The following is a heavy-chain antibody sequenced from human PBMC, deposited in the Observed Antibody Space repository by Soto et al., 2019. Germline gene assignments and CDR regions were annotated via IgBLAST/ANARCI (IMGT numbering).Heavy chain of an antibody. D-gene: IGHD2-2*01. V-gene: IGHV3-33*01. CDR3: ARDRYQGIFDY. CDR2: IWYDGSNK. Sequence: ESGGGVVQPGRSLRLSCAASVFTFSSYGMYWVRRAPGKGLEWVAVIWYDGSNKYYADSVKGRFTISRDNSKNTLYLQMNSLRAEDTAVYYCARDRYQGIFDYWGQGTLVTVSS. CDR1: VFTFSSYG. J-gene: IGHJ4*02.